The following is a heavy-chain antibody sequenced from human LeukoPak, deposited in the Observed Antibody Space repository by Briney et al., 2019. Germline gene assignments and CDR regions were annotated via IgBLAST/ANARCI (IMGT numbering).Heavy chain of an antibody. V-gene: IGHV3-21*01. CDR3: TSDQGAGTYRSYGMDV. CDR2: ISSTSTYI. D-gene: IGHD3-10*01. Sequence: NPGGSLRLSCAASGFTFSTYSMSWVRQAPGKGLEWVSSISSTSTYIFYADSVKGRFTISKDNAKNSLYLQMNSLRAEDTAIYYCTSDQGAGTYRSYGMDVWGQGTSVTVSS. J-gene: IGHJ6*02. CDR1: GFTFSTYS.